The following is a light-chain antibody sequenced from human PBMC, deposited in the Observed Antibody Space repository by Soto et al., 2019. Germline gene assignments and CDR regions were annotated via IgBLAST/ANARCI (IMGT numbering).Light chain of an antibody. Sequence: EIVLTQSPGTLSLSPGERATLSCRASQSVSSSYLAWYQQKPGQAPRLLILGVSSRATGIPDRFSGSGSGTDFTLTISRLEPEDFAVYYCQQYGSSPPMYTFGQGTKLEIK. V-gene: IGKV3-20*01. CDR3: QQYGSSPPMYT. CDR1: QSVSSSY. J-gene: IGKJ2*01. CDR2: GVS.